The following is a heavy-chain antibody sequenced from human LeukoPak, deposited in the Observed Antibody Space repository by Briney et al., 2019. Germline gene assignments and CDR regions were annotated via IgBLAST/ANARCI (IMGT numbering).Heavy chain of an antibody. CDR2: INAGNGNT. D-gene: IGHD3-3*01. CDR3: ARAPSRLRFLEWLTHFDC. J-gene: IGHJ4*02. CDR1: GYTFTSYA. V-gene: IGHV1-3*01. Sequence: ASVKGSCKASGYTFTSYAMHWVRQAPGQRLEWMGWINAGNGNTKYSQKFQGRVTITRDTSASTAYMELSSLRSEDTAVYYCARAPSRLRFLEWLTHFDCWGQGTLVTVSS.